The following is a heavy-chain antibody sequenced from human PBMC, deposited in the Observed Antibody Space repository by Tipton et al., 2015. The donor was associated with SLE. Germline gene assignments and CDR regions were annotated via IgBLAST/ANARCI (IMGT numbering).Heavy chain of an antibody. D-gene: IGHD4-23*01. CDR1: GFTVSTNY. J-gene: IGHJ5*02. CDR3: ARGQGSGNYGSWFDP. Sequence: SLRLSCAASGFTVSTNYMNCVRQVPGKGLEWVSVIYSGGGGTYYADSVLGRFTISRDQSKNTLYLQINSLRSEDTAVYYCARGQGSGNYGSWFDPWDQGTRVSIPS. CDR2: IYSGGGGT. V-gene: IGHV3-53*01.